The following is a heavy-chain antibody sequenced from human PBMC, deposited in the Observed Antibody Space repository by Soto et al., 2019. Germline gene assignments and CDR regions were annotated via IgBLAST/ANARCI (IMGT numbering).Heavy chain of an antibody. CDR1: GFTFSSYW. CDR3: ARDTQMYYDILTGHYMNYYGMDV. D-gene: IGHD3-9*01. Sequence: GGSLRLSCAASGFTFSSYWMHWVRQAPGKGLVWVSRINSDGSSTSYADSVKGRFTISRDNAKNTLYLQMNSLRAEDTAVYYCARDTQMYYDILTGHYMNYYGMDVWGQGTTVTVSS. J-gene: IGHJ6*02. CDR2: INSDGSST. V-gene: IGHV3-74*01.